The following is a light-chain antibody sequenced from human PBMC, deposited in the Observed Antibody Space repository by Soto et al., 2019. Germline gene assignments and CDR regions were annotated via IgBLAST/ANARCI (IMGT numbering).Light chain of an antibody. J-gene: IGKJ4*01. CDR1: QSVSSN. CDR2: DAS. V-gene: IGKV3-20*01. CDR3: QQFSSYPLT. Sequence: EIVEMPSPATPALSPGERANPSCRASQSVSSNLAWYQQKPGQAPRLLIYDASSRATGIPDRFSGGGSGTDFTLTISRLEPEDFAVYYCQQFSSYPLTFGGGTKVDI.